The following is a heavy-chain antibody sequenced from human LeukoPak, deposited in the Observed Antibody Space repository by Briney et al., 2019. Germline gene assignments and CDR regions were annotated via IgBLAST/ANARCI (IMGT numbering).Heavy chain of an antibody. V-gene: IGHV4-30-4*01. CDR1: GGSISSGGYS. Sequence: PSETLSLTCTVSGGSISSGGYSWSWIRQPPGKGLEWIGYIYYSGSTYYNPSLKSRVTISVDTSKSQFSLKLSSVTAADTAVYYCAGTDSRGYYFNSWGQGTLVTVSS. CDR2: IYYSGST. J-gene: IGHJ4*02. CDR3: AGTDSRGYYFNS. D-gene: IGHD3-22*01.